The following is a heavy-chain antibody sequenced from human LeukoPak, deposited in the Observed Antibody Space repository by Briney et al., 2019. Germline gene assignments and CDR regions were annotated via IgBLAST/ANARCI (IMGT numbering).Heavy chain of an antibody. V-gene: IGHV3-21*01. CDR2: ISSSSSYI. D-gene: IGHD6-19*01. J-gene: IGHJ4*02. CDR3: ARGGRGIAVAGDYFDY. Sequence: GGSLRLSCAASGFTFSSYSMNWVRQAPGKGLEWVSSISSSSSYIYYADSVKGRFTISRDNAKNSLYLQMNSLRAEDTAVYYCARGGRGIAVAGDYFDYWGQGTLVTVSS. CDR1: GFTFSSYS.